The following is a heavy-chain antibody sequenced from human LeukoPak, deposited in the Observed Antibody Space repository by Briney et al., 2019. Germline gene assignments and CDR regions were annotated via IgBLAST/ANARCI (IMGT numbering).Heavy chain of an antibody. D-gene: IGHD2-2*01. Sequence: SETPSLTCTVSGGSISSYYWSWIRQPAGKGLEWIGRIYTSGSTNYNPSLKSRVTVSVDTSKNQFSLKLSSVTAADTAVYYCASARTTAFMDVWGKGTTVTVSS. J-gene: IGHJ6*04. CDR1: GGSISSYY. CDR2: IYTSGST. V-gene: IGHV4-4*07. CDR3: ASARTTAFMDV.